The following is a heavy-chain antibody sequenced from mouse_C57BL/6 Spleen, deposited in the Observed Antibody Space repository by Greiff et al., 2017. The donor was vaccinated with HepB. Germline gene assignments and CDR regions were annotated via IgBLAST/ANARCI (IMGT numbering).Heavy chain of an antibody. J-gene: IGHJ3*01. D-gene: IGHD2-4*01. Sequence: EVKLVESAGDLVKPGGSLKLSCAASGFTFSSYGMSWVRQTPDKRLEWVATISSGGSYTYYPDSVKGRFTISRDNAKNTLYLQMSSLKSEDTAMYYCARPYDYDGAWFAYWGQGTLVTVSA. CDR2: ISSGGSYT. V-gene: IGHV5-6*01. CDR3: ARPYDYDGAWFAY. CDR1: GFTFSSYG.